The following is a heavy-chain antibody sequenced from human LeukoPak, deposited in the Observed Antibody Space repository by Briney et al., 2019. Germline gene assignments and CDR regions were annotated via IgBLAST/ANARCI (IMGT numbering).Heavy chain of an antibody. CDR2: INIYNGNT. J-gene: IGHJ4*02. V-gene: IGHV1-18*01. CDR1: GYTFTTYA. Sequence: ASVKVSCETSGYTFTTYAISWVRQGPGQGLEWMGWINIYNGNTKYAQKFQGRVTMTADTSTSTAYMEMRSLRSDDTAVYYCARLPHPLGGTAGDYWGQGTLVTVSS. CDR3: ARLPHPLGGTAGDY. D-gene: IGHD1-26*01.